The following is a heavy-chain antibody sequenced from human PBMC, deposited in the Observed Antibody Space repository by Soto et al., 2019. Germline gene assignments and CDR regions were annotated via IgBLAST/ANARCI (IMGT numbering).Heavy chain of an antibody. V-gene: IGHV4-59*01. CDR2: IYYSGST. CDR1: GGSISSYY. D-gene: IGHD5-12*01. CDR3: ARVGGYDSRYYYYYGMDV. Sequence: SETLSLTCTVSGGSISSYYWSWIQQPPGKGLEWIGYIYYSGSTNYNPSLKSRVTISVDTSKNQFSLKLSSVTAADTAVYYCARVGGYDSRYYYYYGMDVWGQGTTVTVSS. J-gene: IGHJ6*02.